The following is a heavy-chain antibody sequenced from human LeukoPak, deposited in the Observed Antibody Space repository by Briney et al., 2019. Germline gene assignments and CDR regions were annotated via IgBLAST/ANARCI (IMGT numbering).Heavy chain of an antibody. CDR3: AKDRSSSAGLYFDY. CDR2: ISYDGSNK. D-gene: IGHD6-6*01. V-gene: IGHV3-30*18. CDR1: GFTLSNYV. J-gene: IGHJ4*02. Sequence: GRSLRLSCAASGFTLSNYVMHWVRQAPGKGLEWGAVISYDGSNKYYADSVKGRFTISRDNSKNTLYLQMNSLRGEDTAVYYCAKDRSSSAGLYFDYWGQGTLVTVSS.